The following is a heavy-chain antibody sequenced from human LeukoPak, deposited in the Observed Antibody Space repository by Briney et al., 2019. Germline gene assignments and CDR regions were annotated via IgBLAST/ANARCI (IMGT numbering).Heavy chain of an antibody. J-gene: IGHJ4*02. V-gene: IGHV3-53*01. CDR3: ARGPPACSTNCYGYLDY. CDR2: IYSGGDT. D-gene: IGHD2-2*01. CDR1: GFTVSGNY. Sequence: GGSLRLSCAASGFTVSGNYMSWVRQAPGKGLEWISLIYSGGDTYYPDSVRGRFTIYRDNSKNTLYLQMNSLRAEDTAAYYCARGPPACSTNCYGYLDYWGQGTLVTVSS.